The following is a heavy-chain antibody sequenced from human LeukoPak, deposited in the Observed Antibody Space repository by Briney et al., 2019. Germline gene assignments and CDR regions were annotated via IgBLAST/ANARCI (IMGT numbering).Heavy chain of an antibody. CDR1: GFTFSSYW. V-gene: IGHV3-7*01. D-gene: IGHD3-22*01. CDR3: ARGPIYDSSGYQYFQH. J-gene: IGHJ1*01. Sequence: GSLRLSCAASGFTFSSYWMSWVRQAPGKGLEWVANIKQDGSEKYYVDSVKGRFTISRDNAKSSLYLQMNSLRAEDTAVYYCARGPIYDSSGYQYFQHWGQGTLVTVSS. CDR2: IKQDGSEK.